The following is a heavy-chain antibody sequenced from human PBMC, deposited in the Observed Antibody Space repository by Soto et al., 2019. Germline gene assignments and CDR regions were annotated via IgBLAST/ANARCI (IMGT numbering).Heavy chain of an antibody. CDR2: INPNSGGT. V-gene: IGHV1-2*04. J-gene: IGHJ4*02. CDR1: GYTFTGYY. CDR3: ARENPETLHFDY. Sequence: ASVKVSCKASGYTFTGYYMHWVRQAPGQGLEWMGWINPNSGGTNYAQKFQDWVTMTRDTSISTAYMELSRLRSDDTAVYYCARENPETLHFDYWGQGTLVTVSS.